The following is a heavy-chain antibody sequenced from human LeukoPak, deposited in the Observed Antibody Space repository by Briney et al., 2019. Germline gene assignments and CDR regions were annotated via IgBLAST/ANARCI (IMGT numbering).Heavy chain of an antibody. CDR3: ARDPEYSSWYYDILTGYYRAYYFDY. Sequence: GGSLRLSCGASGFTFSSYWMHWVRQAPGKGLVWVSRINSDGSSKSYAVSVKGRFTISSDNAKNTLYLQMNSLRAEDTAVYYCARDPEYSSWYYDILTGYYRAYYFDYWGQGTLVTVSS. CDR2: INSDGSSK. V-gene: IGHV3-74*01. D-gene: IGHD3-9*01. J-gene: IGHJ4*02. CDR1: GFTFSSYW.